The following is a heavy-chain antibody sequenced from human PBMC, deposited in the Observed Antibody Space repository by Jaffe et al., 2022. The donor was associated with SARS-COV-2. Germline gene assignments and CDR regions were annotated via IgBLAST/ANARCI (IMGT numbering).Heavy chain of an antibody. V-gene: IGHV4-38-2*01. Sequence: QVQLQESGPGLVKPSETLSLTCAVSGYSISSGSYWGWIRQPPGKGLEWIASIYHTGSTYYNPSLRSRVTISVDTSKNQFSLRLSSVTAADTAVFYCARVAYRDYLYYYMDVWGRGTTVIVSS. J-gene: IGHJ6*03. D-gene: IGHD3-16*01. CDR3: ARVAYRDYLYYYMDV. CDR2: IYHTGST. CDR1: GYSISSGSY.